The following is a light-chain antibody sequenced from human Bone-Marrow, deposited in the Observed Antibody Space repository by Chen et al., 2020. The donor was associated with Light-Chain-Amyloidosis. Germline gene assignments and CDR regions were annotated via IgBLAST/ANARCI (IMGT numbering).Light chain of an antibody. CDR3: QQYSTSPLT. V-gene: IGKV3-20*01. J-gene: IGKJ4*01. Sequence: EIVLTQSPATLSLSPGDRATLSCRTSQSISSTYLAWYQQKPGQAPRLLIYGVSSRATGIADRFSGSGSGTDFTLTISRLEPEDFAVYYCQQYSTSPLTFGGGTKVEIK. CDR2: GVS. CDR1: QSISSTY.